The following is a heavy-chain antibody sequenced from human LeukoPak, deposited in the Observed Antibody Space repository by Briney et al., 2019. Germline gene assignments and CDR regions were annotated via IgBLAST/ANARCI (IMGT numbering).Heavy chain of an antibody. J-gene: IGHJ6*02. Sequence: GGSLRLSCAASGFTFSSYAMSWVRQAPGKGLEWVSYISGSSSTIYYADSVKGRFTISRDNAKNSLYLQMNSLRAEDTAVYYCARDDTIYCSSTSCYSWGNYYGMDVWGQGTTVTVSS. D-gene: IGHD2-2*01. CDR2: ISGSSSTI. CDR1: GFTFSSYA. CDR3: ARDDTIYCSSTSCYSWGNYYGMDV. V-gene: IGHV3-48*01.